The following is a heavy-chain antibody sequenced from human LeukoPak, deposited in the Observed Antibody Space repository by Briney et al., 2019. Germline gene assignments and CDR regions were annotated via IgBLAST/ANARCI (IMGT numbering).Heavy chain of an antibody. Sequence: ASVKVSCKASGYTFTSYAMHWVRQAPGQRLEWMGWINAGNGNTKYSQKFQGRVTITADESTSTAYMELSSLRPEDTAVYYCARDHDVSYGVFDPWGQGTLVTVSS. CDR2: INAGNGNT. D-gene: IGHD5-18*01. CDR1: GYTFTSYA. J-gene: IGHJ5*02. V-gene: IGHV1-3*01. CDR3: ARDHDVSYGVFDP.